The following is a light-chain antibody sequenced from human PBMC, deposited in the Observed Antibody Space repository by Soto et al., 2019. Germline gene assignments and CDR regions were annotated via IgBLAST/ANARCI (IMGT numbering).Light chain of an antibody. CDR3: QQYNSWLWT. CDR1: QNVYTN. Sequence: IVFTQSPATVSVSPGETATLSCRASQNVYTNLAWYQQKPGQAPRLVLYGASTRATGVPDRFSGSGSGTEFTLIISSLQSEDSAVYYCQQYNSWLWTFGQGAKVDIK. V-gene: IGKV3D-15*01. J-gene: IGKJ1*01. CDR2: GAS.